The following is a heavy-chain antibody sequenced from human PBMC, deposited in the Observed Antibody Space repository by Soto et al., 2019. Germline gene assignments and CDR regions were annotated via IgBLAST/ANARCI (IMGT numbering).Heavy chain of an antibody. J-gene: IGHJ4*02. D-gene: IGHD1-26*01. V-gene: IGHV3-64D*06. CDR1: GFTFSIYG. Sequence: GGALRLSCSASGFTFSIYGMHWVRQAPGKGLAYVSGISGEGDNTYYADSVKGRLTISRDNSKNTLYLQMNRLRAEDTAVYYCAKGDRYSGSYLPIDYWGQGTLVTVSS. CDR2: ISGEGDNT. CDR3: AKGDRYSGSYLPIDY.